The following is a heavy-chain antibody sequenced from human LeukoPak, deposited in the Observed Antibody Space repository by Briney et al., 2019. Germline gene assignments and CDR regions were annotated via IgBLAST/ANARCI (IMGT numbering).Heavy chain of an antibody. V-gene: IGHV3-7*03. CDR1: GFTFNRYW. D-gene: IGHD1-26*01. J-gene: IGHJ4*02. CDR3: ARDKIVGATNFDY. CDR2: IKQDGSGI. Sequence: GGSLRLSCAASGFTFNRYWMSWVRQAPGKGPGWVANIKQDGSGIYYVDSVKGRFTISRDNAKNSLYLQMNSLRAEDTAVYYCARDKIVGATNFDYWGQGTLVTVSS.